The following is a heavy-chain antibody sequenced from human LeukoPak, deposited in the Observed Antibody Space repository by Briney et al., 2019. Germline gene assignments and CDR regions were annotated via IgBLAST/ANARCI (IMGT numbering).Heavy chain of an antibody. CDR3: AKDFTSWFTGGFDY. Sequence: PGGSLRLSCAASEFSSFAMNWVRQAPGKGLEWVSSITGSGSTTYYTDSVNGRFIISRDISKNTLYLQMNGLRAEDTAVYYCAKDFTSWFTGGFDYWGQGTLVTVSS. D-gene: IGHD3-10*01. CDR1: EFSSFA. V-gene: IGHV3-23*01. CDR2: ITGSGSTT. J-gene: IGHJ4*02.